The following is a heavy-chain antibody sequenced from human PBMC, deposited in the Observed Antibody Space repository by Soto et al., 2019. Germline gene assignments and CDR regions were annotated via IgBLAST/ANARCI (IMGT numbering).Heavy chain of an antibody. V-gene: IGHV1-18*01. CDR2: ISPHNDRT. J-gene: IGHJ3*02. Sequence: QVQLVQSGADVKKPGASVKVSCKASRYNFTSYGISWVRQAPGQGLEWMGWISPHNDRTKYARRFQDRVTMTTETSTSIVYMELGSLRSHDTVVYYCARDLYYSSGRYFDHDAFDNWGQGTVVTVSS. D-gene: IGHD6-19*01. CDR3: ARDLYYSSGRYFDHDAFDN. CDR1: RYNFTSYG.